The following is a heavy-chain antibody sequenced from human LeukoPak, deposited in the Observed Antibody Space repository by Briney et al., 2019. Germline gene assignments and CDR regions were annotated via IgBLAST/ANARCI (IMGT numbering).Heavy chain of an antibody. CDR2: INPNSGGT. CDR1: GYTFTGYY. J-gene: IGHJ4*02. V-gene: IGHV1-2*02. Sequence: ASVKVSCKASGYTFTGYYMHWVRQAPGQGLECMGWINPNSGGTNYAQKFQVRVTMTRDTSISTAYMDLSRLRSDDTAVYYCAREDKDMAPGFDYWGQGTVVTVSS. D-gene: IGHD5-18*01. CDR3: AREDKDMAPGFDY.